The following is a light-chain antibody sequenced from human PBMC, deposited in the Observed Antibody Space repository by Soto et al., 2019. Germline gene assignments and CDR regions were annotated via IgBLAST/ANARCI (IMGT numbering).Light chain of an antibody. Sequence: QSVLTQPPSVSGAPGQRVTISCTGSSSNIVAIYDVHWYQQLPGTAPKLLIYGNTNRPSGVPDRFSGSKSGTSASLAITGLQAEGEADYYCQSYDSSLSGWVFGGGTKLTVL. J-gene: IGLJ3*02. CDR1: SSNIVAIYD. V-gene: IGLV1-40*01. CDR3: QSYDSSLSGWV. CDR2: GNT.